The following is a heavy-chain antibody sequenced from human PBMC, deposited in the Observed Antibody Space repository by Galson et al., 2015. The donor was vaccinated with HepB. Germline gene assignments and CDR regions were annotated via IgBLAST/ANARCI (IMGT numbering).Heavy chain of an antibody. CDR3: ARSSVAVPGDDY. CDR1: GFTFRNYW. Sequence: SLRLSCAASGFTFRNYWMTWVRQAPGKGLEWVANIKPDGSETYYADSVKGRFTIFRDNAWDSLYLDMNDLRPEDTAVYYCARSSVAVPGDDYWGQGTLVTVSS. D-gene: IGHD6-19*01. V-gene: IGHV3-7*03. CDR2: IKPDGSET. J-gene: IGHJ4*02.